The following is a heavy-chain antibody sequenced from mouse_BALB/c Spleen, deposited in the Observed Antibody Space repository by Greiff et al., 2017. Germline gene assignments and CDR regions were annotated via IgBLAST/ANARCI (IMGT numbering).Heavy chain of an antibody. J-gene: IGHJ3*01. CDR2: INPSTGYT. CDR3: ARSGWESWFAY. V-gene: IGHV1-7*01. CDR1: GYTFTSYW. Sequence: VKLQESGAELAKPGASVKMSCKASGYTFTSYWMHWVKQRPGQGLEWIGYINPSTGYTEYNQKFKDKATLTADKSSSTAYMQLSSLTSEDSAVYYCARSGWESWFAYWGQGTLVTVSA. D-gene: IGHD3-2*02.